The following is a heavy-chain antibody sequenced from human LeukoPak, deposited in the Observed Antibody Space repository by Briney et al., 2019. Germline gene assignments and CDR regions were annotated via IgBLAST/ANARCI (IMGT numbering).Heavy chain of an antibody. CDR2: INHSGST. CDR1: GGSFSGYY. CDR3: FGLEV. D-gene: IGHD1-1*01. V-gene: IGHV4-34*01. Sequence: SETLSLTCAVYGGSFSGYYWSWIRQPPGKGLEWIGEINHSGSTNYNPSLKSRVTTSVDASKNQISLKLSSVTAADSAVYFCFGLEVWGQGTMVTVSS. J-gene: IGHJ3*01.